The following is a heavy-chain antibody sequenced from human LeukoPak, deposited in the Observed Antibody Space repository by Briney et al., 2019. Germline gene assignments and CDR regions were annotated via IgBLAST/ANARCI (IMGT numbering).Heavy chain of an antibody. CDR2: IYYSGST. D-gene: IGHD3-3*01. CDR3: ARDRVDFNV. V-gene: IGHV4-59*01. J-gene: IGHJ6*04. Sequence: SETLSLTCTVSGGSISSYYWSWIRQPPGKGPEWIGYIYYSGSTNYNPSLKSQVTISVDTSKNQFSLKLSSVTAADTAVYYCARDRVDFNVWGKGTTVTVSS. CDR1: GGSISSYY.